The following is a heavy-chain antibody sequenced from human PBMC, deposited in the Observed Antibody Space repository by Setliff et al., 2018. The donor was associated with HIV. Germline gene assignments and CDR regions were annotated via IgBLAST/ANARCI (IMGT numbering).Heavy chain of an antibody. CDR1: GFTFNDYT. CDR3: ARGCVGGNCYSPTGDY. D-gene: IGHD2-15*01. J-gene: IGHJ4*02. V-gene: IGHV3-43*01. CDR2: IRWDGGIT. Sequence: GGSLRLSCAASGFTFNDYTMHWVRQAPGKGLEWVSLIRWDGGITYYADSVKGRFTISRDNAKNSLFLQMNSLRAEDTAVYYCARGCVGGNCYSPTGDYWGQGTLVTVSS.